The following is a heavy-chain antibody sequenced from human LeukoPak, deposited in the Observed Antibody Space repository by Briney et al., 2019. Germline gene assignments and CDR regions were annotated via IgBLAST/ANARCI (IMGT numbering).Heavy chain of an antibody. V-gene: IGHV3-23*01. Sequence: GGSLRLSCGASGFTFSTYGMSWVRQAPGKGLEWVSAISGSDDGTYYADSVKGRFAISRDTSKDTLYLQMNSLRAEDTAVYYCAKVGPSLVRGLIRGGARYYYNYMDVWGKGTTVTISS. CDR3: AKVGPSLVRGLIRGGARYYYNYMDV. CDR1: GFTFSTYG. D-gene: IGHD3-10*01. J-gene: IGHJ6*03. CDR2: ISGSDDGT.